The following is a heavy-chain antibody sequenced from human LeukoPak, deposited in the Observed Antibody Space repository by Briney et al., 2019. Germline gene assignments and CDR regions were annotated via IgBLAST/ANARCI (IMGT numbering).Heavy chain of an antibody. V-gene: IGHV1-2*02. CDR2: INPETGGT. CDR1: GYTFTGYY. J-gene: IGHJ5*01. Sequence: ASVKVSCEPSGYTFTGYYLYWVRQAPGQGLEYMGWINPETGGTNIAQKFQGRVTMTRDTSISTAYIQISSLTTADTAIYYCVRDRGSNYQLVRLDALASWAHGTLVTVS. D-gene: IGHD5-24*01. CDR3: VRDRGSNYQLVRLDALAS.